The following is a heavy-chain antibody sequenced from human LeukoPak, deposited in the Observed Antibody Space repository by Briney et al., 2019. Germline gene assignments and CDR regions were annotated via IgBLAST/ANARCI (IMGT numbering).Heavy chain of an antibody. CDR3: ATLSYYYGSGSFFDY. CDR2: FDPEDGET. J-gene: IGHJ4*02. CDR1: GYTLTELS. Sequence: ASVKVSCKVSGYTLTELSMHWVRQAPGKGLEWMGGFDPEDGETIYAQKFQGRVTMTEDTSTDTAYMELSSLRSEDTAVYYCATLSYYYGSGSFFDYWGQGTLVTVSS. V-gene: IGHV1-24*01. D-gene: IGHD3-10*01.